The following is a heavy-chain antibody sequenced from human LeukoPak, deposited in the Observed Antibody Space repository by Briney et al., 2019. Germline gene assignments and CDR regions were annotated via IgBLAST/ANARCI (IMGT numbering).Heavy chain of an antibody. D-gene: IGHD5-18*01. CDR2: INHSGST. V-gene: IGHV4-34*01. CDR1: GESFSGYY. CDR3: ARVVRGYSYGYLYYFDY. Sequence: PSETLSLTCAVYGESFSGYYWSWIRQPPGKGLEWIGEINHSGSTNYNPSLKSRVTISVDTSKNQFSLKLSSVTAADTAVYYGARVVRGYSYGYLYYFDYWGQGTLVTVSS. J-gene: IGHJ4*02.